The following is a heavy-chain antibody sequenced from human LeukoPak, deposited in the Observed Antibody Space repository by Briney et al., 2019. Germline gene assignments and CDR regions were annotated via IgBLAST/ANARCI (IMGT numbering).Heavy chain of an antibody. J-gene: IGHJ4*02. D-gene: IGHD7-27*01. CDR2: IYSGGST. CDR1: GFTVSSNY. Sequence: GESLKISCAASGFTVSSNYMSWVRQAPGKGLEWVSVIYSGGSTYYADSVKGRFTISRDNSKNTLYLQLNSLRAEDTAVYYCARDWGFDYWGQGTLVTVSS. V-gene: IGHV3-66*01. CDR3: ARDWGFDY.